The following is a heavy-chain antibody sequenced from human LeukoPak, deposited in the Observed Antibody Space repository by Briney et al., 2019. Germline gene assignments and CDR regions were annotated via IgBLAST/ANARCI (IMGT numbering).Heavy chain of an antibody. CDR3: ATAPRGIVLAGRDY. CDR2: VNQDGSER. D-gene: IGHD2-2*01. Sequence: GGSLRLSCAASGFTFSRYWMSWVRQAPGKGLEWVANVNQDGSERYYVDSVKGRFIISRDNAKNSLSLQMNTLGAEDTAVYYCATAPRGIVLAGRDYWGQGTLVTVSS. J-gene: IGHJ4*02. CDR1: GFTFSRYW. V-gene: IGHV3-7*01.